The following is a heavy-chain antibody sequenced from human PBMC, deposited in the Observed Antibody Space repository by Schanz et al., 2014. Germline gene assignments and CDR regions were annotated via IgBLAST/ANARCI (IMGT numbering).Heavy chain of an antibody. V-gene: IGHV3-30*02. Sequence: QVRLVESFFFFFPPLGSLRLSCAASGFTFSTTGMHWVRQAPGKGLVWVTYIRYDGINKYYADSVKGRFTVSRDNAKSTLFLQMDSLRPEDTAIYYCAKEWSPSFWGQGTLVTVSS. D-gene: IGHD1-26*01. CDR1: GFTFSTTG. J-gene: IGHJ4*02. CDR2: IRYDGINK. CDR3: AKEWSPSF.